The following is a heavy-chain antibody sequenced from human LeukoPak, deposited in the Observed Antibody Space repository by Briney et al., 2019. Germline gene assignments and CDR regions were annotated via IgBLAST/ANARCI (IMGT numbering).Heavy chain of an antibody. V-gene: IGHV3-33*01. D-gene: IGHD3-22*01. CDR2: IWYDGSNK. Sequence: GGSLRLSCAASGFTFSNYGMHWVRQAPGKGLEGVAHIWYDGSNKYYTDSVKGRFTISRDNSENTLYLQMNSLRAEDTAVYYCARSYYYDSSHTAKYWGQGTLGTVSS. CDR3: ARSYYYDSSHTAKY. J-gene: IGHJ4*02. CDR1: GFTFSNYG.